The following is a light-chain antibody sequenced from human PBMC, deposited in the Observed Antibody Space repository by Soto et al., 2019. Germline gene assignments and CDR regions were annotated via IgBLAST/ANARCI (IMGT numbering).Light chain of an antibody. Sequence: QAVVTQPPSASGSPGQSVTISCTGTSSDVGAYNYVSWYQQHAGKAPKLVIYEVTKRPSGVPDRFSGSKSANTASLTVSGLQAEDEADYYCSSFASSTTWVFGGGTQLTVL. V-gene: IGLV2-8*01. J-gene: IGLJ3*02. CDR1: SSDVGAYNY. CDR3: SSFASSTTWV. CDR2: EVT.